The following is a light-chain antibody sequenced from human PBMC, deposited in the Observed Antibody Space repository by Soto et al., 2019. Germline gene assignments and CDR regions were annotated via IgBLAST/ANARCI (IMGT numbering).Light chain of an antibody. Sequence: DIVMTQSPVALSVSPGESAALSCRASQSVGRNFAWYQQRPGQAPRVLIYGTSTRATGVPARFSGSGSGTDFTLTISSLQSEDFAGYYRQQYNKWPYTFGQGARLEIK. CDR2: GTS. CDR3: QQYNKWPYT. CDR1: QSVGRN. V-gene: IGKV3-15*01. J-gene: IGKJ2*01.